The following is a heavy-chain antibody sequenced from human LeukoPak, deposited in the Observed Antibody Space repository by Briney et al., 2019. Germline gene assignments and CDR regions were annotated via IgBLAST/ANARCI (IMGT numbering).Heavy chain of an antibody. Sequence: ASVKVSCKASGYTFTGYYMHWVRQAPGQGLEWMGIINPSGGSTSYAQKFQGRVTMTRDMSTSTVYMELSSLRSEDTAVYYCARTQPPYYYMDVWGKGTTVTVSS. CDR2: INPSGGST. CDR1: GYTFTGYY. CDR3: ARTQPPYYYMDV. V-gene: IGHV1-46*01. J-gene: IGHJ6*03.